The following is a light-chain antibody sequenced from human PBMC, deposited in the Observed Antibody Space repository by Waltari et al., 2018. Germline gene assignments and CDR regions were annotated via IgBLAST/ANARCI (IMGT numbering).Light chain of an antibody. V-gene: IGKV1-39*01. CDR2: AAS. CDR3: QQSYSTPWT. J-gene: IGKJ1*01. Sequence: DIQMTQSTSSLSASVGDRVTNTCRASQSISSYLNWYQQKPGKAPKLLIYAASSLQSGVPSRFSGSGSGTDFTLTISSLQPEDFATYYCQQSYSTPWTFGQGTKVEIK. CDR1: QSISSY.